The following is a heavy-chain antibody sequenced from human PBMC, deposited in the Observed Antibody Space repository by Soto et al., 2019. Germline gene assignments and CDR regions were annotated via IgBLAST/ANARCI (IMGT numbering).Heavy chain of an antibody. CDR2: IYYSGST. V-gene: IGHV4-30-4*01. J-gene: IGHJ5*02. CDR3: ARVPTYYQDSIGYQPFHP. Sequence: KASETLSLTCTVSGGSISSGDYYWSWIRQPPGKGLEWIGYIYYSGSTYYNPSLKSRVTISVDTSKNQFSLKLSSVTAADTAVYYCARVPTYYQDSIGYQPFHPWGQGTLVTVSS. D-gene: IGHD3-22*01. CDR1: GGSISSGDYY.